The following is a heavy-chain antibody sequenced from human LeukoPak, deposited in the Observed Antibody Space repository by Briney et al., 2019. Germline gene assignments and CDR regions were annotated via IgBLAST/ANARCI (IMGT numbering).Heavy chain of an antibody. CDR3: ARGRLLWFGELNAGLDY. V-gene: IGHV3-48*01. CDR1: GFIFSSYS. Sequence: GGSLRLSCAASGFIFSSYSMNWVRQAPGKGLEWVSYISSSSSTIYYADSVTSRSTISRDNAKNSLYLQMNSLRAEDTAVYYCARGRLLWFGELNAGLDYWGQGTLVTVSS. D-gene: IGHD3-10*01. CDR2: ISSSSSTI. J-gene: IGHJ4*02.